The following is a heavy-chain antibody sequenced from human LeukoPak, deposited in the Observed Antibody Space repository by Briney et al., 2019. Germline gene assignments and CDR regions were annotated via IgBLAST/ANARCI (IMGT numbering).Heavy chain of an antibody. J-gene: IGHJ3*02. CDR1: GFTFSSYW. Sequence: PGGSLRLSCAASGFTFSSYWMSWVRQAPGKGLEWEANIKQDGSEKYYVDSVKGRFTISRDNAKNSLYLQMNSLRAEDTAVYYCARGLRFLEWTYAFDIWGQGTMVTVSS. CDR2: IKQDGSEK. CDR3: ARGLRFLEWTYAFDI. D-gene: IGHD3-3*01. V-gene: IGHV3-7*03.